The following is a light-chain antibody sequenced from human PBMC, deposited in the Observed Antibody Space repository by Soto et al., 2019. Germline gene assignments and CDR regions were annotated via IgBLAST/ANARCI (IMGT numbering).Light chain of an antibody. V-gene: IGKV3D-15*01. CDR2: GAS. CDR1: QSLNRN. CDR3: QHYNDWPPAFT. Sequence: EILMTQSPATLSVSPGERATLSCRASQSLNRNLAWYQQKPGQAPRLIIYGASTRASGIPVRFSGSGSGTEFTLTISSLQSEDFALYNCQHYNDWPPAFTFGPETKVDL. J-gene: IGKJ3*01.